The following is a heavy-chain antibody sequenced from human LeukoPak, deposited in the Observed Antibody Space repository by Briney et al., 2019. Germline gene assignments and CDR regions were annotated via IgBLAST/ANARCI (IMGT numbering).Heavy chain of an antibody. D-gene: IGHD6-19*01. Sequence: GGSLRLSCAASGFTFSGSAIHWVRQAPGKGLEWVSAISGSGGSTYYADSVKGRFTISRDNSKNTLYLQMNSLRAEDTAVYYCAKLKRAVADDYWGQGTLVTVSS. V-gene: IGHV3-23*01. CDR1: GFTFSGSA. J-gene: IGHJ4*02. CDR3: AKLKRAVADDY. CDR2: ISGSGGST.